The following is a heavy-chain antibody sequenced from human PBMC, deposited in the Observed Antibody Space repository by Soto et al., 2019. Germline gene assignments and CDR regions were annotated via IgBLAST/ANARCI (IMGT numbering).Heavy chain of an antibody. CDR1: GITIRNYP. CDR2: ISGSGDRT. Sequence: EVQLQESGGGLVQPGGSLRLSCAASGITIRNYPMSWVRQAPGKGLDWVSDISGSGDRTYYADSAKGRFTISKDFSKNSLSLQLDSLRVEDTAVYFCVKDDGGNPSTEPHWGQGTLVTVSS. V-gene: IGHV3-23*01. CDR3: VKDDGGNPSTEPH. J-gene: IGHJ4*02. D-gene: IGHD2-15*01.